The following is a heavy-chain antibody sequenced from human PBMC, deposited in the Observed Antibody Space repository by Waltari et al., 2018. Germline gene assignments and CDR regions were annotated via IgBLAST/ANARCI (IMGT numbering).Heavy chain of an antibody. D-gene: IGHD6-25*01. V-gene: IGHV3-53*01. CDR3: ARGRLVGYYYCYMDV. CDR2: IYSAGTT. Sequence: DVELVESGGGLIQPGGSLRLPWAASGLTVSSNSMPWVRQAPGKGLEWVSVIYSAGTTYYADSLKGRFTISRDNSKNTLYLQMNSLRGEDTAVYYCARGRLVGYYYCYMDVWGKGTTVTVSS. J-gene: IGHJ6*03. CDR1: GLTVSSNS.